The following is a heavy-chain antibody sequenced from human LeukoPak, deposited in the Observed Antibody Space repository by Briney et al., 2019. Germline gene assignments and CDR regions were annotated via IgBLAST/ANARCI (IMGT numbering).Heavy chain of an antibody. Sequence: GESLKISCKGSGYSFTSYWIGWVRQTPGKGLEWMAVIYPGDSDTKHSPSFQGHVTISADSSSSTAYLQWSSLKASDTAMYYCARSSDSSGYYDYFDYWGQGTLVTVSS. J-gene: IGHJ4*02. D-gene: IGHD3-22*01. V-gene: IGHV5-51*01. CDR1: GYSFTSYW. CDR2: IYPGDSDT. CDR3: ARSSDSSGYYDYFDY.